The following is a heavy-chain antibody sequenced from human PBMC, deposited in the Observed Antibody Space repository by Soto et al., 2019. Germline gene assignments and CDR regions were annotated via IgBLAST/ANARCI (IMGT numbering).Heavy chain of an antibody. J-gene: IGHJ3*02. D-gene: IGHD3-3*01. CDR2: ISSNGGST. Sequence: PGGSLRLSCSDPGFTFSSYAMHWVRQAPGKELEYVSAISSNGGSTYSSDSVDGRLTISRDNSKTTLYLQMSSLRAEDTAVYYCVKGDNYYDFWSGYRGPDAFDIWGQGTMVTVSS. CDR3: VKGDNYYDFWSGYRGPDAFDI. V-gene: IGHV3-64D*06. CDR1: GFTFSSYA.